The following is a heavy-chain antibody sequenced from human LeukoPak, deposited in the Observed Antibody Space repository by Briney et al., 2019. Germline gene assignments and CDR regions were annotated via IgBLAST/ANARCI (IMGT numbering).Heavy chain of an antibody. J-gene: IGHJ5*02. V-gene: IGHV4-59*08. CDR3: ARQGIAAAGTGDWFDP. CDR1: GGSISSYY. Sequence: SETLSLTCTVSGGSISSYYWSWIRQPPGKGLEWIGYIYYSGSTNYNPSLKSRVTISVDTSKNQFSLKLSSVTAADTAVYYCARQGIAAAGTGDWFDPWGQGTLVTVSS. D-gene: IGHD6-13*01. CDR2: IYYSGST.